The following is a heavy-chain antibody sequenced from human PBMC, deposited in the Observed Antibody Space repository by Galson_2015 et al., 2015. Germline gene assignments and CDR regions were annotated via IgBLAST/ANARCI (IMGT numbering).Heavy chain of an antibody. CDR2: ISYGGSDK. Sequence: SLRLSCAASGFTFSTYGMHWVRQAPGKGLEWVAVISYGGSDKYYADSVKGRFTISRDNSKNTLYLQMNSLRADDTAVYYCARDRAGVPEIEYWGQGTLVTVSS. D-gene: IGHD1-14*01. CDR3: ARDRAGVPEIEY. V-gene: IGHV3-30*03. J-gene: IGHJ4*02. CDR1: GFTFSTYG.